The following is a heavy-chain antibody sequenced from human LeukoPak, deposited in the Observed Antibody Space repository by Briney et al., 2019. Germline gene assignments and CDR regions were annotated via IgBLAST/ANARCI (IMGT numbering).Heavy chain of an antibody. V-gene: IGHV1-69*05. J-gene: IGHJ4*02. Sequence: ASVKVSCKASGCTFSSYAISWVRQAPGQGLEWMGRIIPIFGTANYAHKFQGRVTITTDESTNTASMELSSLRSEDAAVYYCARDRMITFGGVTQYFDYWGQGTLVTVSS. CDR1: GCTFSSYA. D-gene: IGHD3-16*01. CDR3: ARDRMITFGGVTQYFDY. CDR2: IIPIFGTA.